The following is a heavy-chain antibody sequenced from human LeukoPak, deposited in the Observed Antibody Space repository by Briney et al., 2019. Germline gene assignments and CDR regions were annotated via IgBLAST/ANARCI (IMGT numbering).Heavy chain of an antibody. CDR3: ARASIQFLYSSGWFGY. J-gene: IGHJ5*01. D-gene: IGHD6-19*01. Sequence: GRSLRLSCAASGFTFSSYAMHWVRQAPGKGLEWVAVISYDGSNKYYADSVKGRFTISRDNSKNTLYLQMNSLRVEDTAVYYCARASIQFLYSSGWFGYWGQGTLVTVSS. CDR2: ISYDGSNK. CDR1: GFTFSSYA. V-gene: IGHV3-30-3*01.